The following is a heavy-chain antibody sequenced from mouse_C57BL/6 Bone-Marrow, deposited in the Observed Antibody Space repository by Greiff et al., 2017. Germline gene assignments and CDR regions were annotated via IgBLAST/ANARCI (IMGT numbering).Heavy chain of an antibody. CDR2: IDPENGDT. J-gene: IGHJ3*01. CDR1: GFNIKDDY. V-gene: IGHV14-4*01. D-gene: IGHD2-3*01. CDR3: TRGYYEAY. Sequence: EVKLVESGAELVRPGASVKLSCTASGFNIKDDYMHWVKQRPEQGLEWIGWIDPENGDTEYASKFQGKATITADTSSNTAYLQLSSLTSEDTAVYYGTRGYYEAYWGQGTLVTVSA.